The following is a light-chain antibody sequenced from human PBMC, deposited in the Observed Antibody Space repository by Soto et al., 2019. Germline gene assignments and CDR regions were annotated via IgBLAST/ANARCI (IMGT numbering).Light chain of an antibody. CDR3: QQYPNSPLT. J-gene: IGKJ4*01. CDR1: QSLCNTC. V-gene: IGKV3-20*01. CDR2: GVS. Sequence: EVLLTQSPGTLSLSPGDTATLSCRACQSLCNTCLAWYQQKPGQAPRLLIHGVSNRATGVPDKFSGSGSGTDFTLTISRLEPEDFAVYYCQQYPNSPLTFGGGTKVEF.